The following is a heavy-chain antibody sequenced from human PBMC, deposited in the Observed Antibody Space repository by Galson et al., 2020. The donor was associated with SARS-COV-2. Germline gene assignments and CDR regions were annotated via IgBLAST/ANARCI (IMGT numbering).Heavy chain of an antibody. CDR3: ARGDYYDSSGSFTDAFDV. Sequence: GGSLRLSCAASGFTFSRYWMSWVRQAPGKGLEWVANIKQDGSEKFYVDSVKGRFTMSRDNAKNSLYLQMNSLRADDTAVYYCARGDYYDSSGSFTDAFDVWGQGTMVTVSS. CDR1: GFTFSRYW. J-gene: IGHJ3*01. D-gene: IGHD3-22*01. CDR2: IKQDGSEK. V-gene: IGHV3-7*04.